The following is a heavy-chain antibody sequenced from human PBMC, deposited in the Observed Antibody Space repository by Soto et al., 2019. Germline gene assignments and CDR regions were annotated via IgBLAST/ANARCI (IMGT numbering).Heavy chain of an antibody. CDR2: IKQDGSEK. J-gene: IGHJ4*02. CDR3: ASPSYLRGSSSPGAFDY. D-gene: IGHD6-6*01. V-gene: IGHV3-7*01. CDR1: GFTFSSYW. Sequence: GGSLRLSCAASGFTFSSYWMSWVRQAPGKGLEWVANIKQDGSEKYYVDSVKGRFTISRDNAKNSLYLQMNSLRAEDTAVYDCASPSYLRGSSSPGAFDYWGQGTLVTVSS.